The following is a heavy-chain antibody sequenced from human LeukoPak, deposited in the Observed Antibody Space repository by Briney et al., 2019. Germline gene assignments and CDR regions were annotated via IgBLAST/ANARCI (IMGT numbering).Heavy chain of an antibody. CDR2: IYYSGST. D-gene: IGHD3-22*01. CDR3: ARDLLNYYDSSGFDY. V-gene: IGHV4-59*11. J-gene: IGHJ4*02. Sequence: SETLSLTCTVSGGSISSHYWSWIRQPPGKGLEWIGYIYYSGSTNYNPSLKSRVTISIDTSKNQFSLKLNSVTAADTAVYYCARDLLNYYDSSGFDYWGQGTLVTVSS. CDR1: GGSISSHY.